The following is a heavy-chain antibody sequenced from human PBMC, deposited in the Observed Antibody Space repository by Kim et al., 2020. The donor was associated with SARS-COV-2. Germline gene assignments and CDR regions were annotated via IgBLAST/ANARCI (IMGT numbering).Heavy chain of an antibody. J-gene: IGHJ4*02. CDR2: NT. CDR3: ARDVGSGGDY. Sequence: NTKYSQKFQGRVTITRDTSASTAYMELSSLRSEDTAVYYCARDVGSGGDYWGQGTLVTVSS. V-gene: IGHV1-3*01. D-gene: IGHD6-19*01.